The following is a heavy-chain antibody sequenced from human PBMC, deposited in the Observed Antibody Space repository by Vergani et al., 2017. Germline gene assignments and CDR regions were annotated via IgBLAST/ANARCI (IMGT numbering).Heavy chain of an antibody. V-gene: IGHV3-11*01. CDR3: ARKHISNYDYSSCYYYMGDYYGMDV. CDR2: ISSSGSTI. D-gene: IGHD3-22*01. CDR1: GFTFSVYY. Sequence: QVQLVESGGGLVKPGGSLRLSCAASGFTFSVYYMSWLRQAPGKGLEWVSYISSSGSTIYYADSVKGRFISSRDNAKNSLYLQMNSLRAEDTAVYYCARKHISNYDYSSCYYYMGDYYGMDVWGQGTTVTVSS. J-gene: IGHJ6*02.